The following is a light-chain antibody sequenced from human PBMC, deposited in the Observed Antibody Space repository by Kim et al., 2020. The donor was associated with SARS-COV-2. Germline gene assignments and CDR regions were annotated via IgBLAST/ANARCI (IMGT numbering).Light chain of an antibody. CDR3: HTWGTGIRV. CDR2: LSSDGSH. J-gene: IGLJ2*01. CDR1: SGHRTYA. V-gene: IGLV4-69*01. Sequence: SVNLTCVLSSGHRTYAIAWHQHHPAKGPRFRMNLSSDGSHRRGEGVPARFSGSSSGAERYLIISSLQSEDEAVYYCHTWGTGIRVFGGGTQLTVL.